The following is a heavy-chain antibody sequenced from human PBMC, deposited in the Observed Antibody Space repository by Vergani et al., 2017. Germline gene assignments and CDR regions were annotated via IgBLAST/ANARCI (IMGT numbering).Heavy chain of an antibody. CDR3: ASSEIGYCTNWVCYTFDY. CDR2: IIPILGIA. J-gene: IGHJ4*02. D-gene: IGHD2-8*01. Sequence: QVQLVQSGAEVKKPGASVKVSCKASGGTFSSYAISWVRQAPGQGLEWMGRIIPILGIANYAQKVQGRVTITADTSTSTAYMELSSLRSEDTAVYYCASSEIGYCTNWVCYTFDYWGQGTLVTVSS. V-gene: IGHV1-69*04. CDR1: GGTFSSYA.